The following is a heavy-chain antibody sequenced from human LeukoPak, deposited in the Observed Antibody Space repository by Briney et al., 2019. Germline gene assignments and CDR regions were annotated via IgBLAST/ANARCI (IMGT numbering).Heavy chain of an antibody. J-gene: IGHJ6*02. V-gene: IGHV4-30-4*01. Sequence: PSETLSLTCTVSGGSISSGDYYWSWIRQPPGKGLEWIGYIYYSGSTYYKPSLKSRVTISVDTSKNQFSLKLSSVTAADTAVYYCARDPPHPGMGMDVWGQGTTVTVSS. CDR2: IYYSGST. CDR3: ARDPPHPGMGMDV. CDR1: GGSISSGDYY.